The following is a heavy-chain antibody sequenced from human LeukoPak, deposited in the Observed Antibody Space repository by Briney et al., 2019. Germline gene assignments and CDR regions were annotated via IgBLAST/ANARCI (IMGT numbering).Heavy chain of an antibody. CDR1: GLTFSTSG. CDR3: ATETNGRHYDY. CDR2: IGPTGSDR. J-gene: IGHJ4*02. Sequence: GGSLRLSCTASGLTFSTSGFNWVRQAPGKGLEWVASIGPTGSDRYHADSIKGRFTISRDNANNLLYLQTNSLRAEDTAVYYCATETNGRHYDYWGQGTLLTVSS. V-gene: IGHV3-21*06. D-gene: IGHD1-14*01.